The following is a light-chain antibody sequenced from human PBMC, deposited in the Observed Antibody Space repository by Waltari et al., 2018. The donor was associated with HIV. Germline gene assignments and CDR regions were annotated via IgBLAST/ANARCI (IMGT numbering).Light chain of an antibody. CDR2: DAS. CDR3: QQRSNWPPFT. V-gene: IGKV3-11*01. CDR1: QSVSSY. J-gene: IGKJ3*01. Sequence: EIVLTQSPATPSLSQGERDTLSCRASQSVSSYLAWYHQKPGQAPRLLIYDASNRATGIPARFSGSGSGTDFTLTISSLEPEDFAVYYCQQRSNWPPFTFGPGTKVDIK.